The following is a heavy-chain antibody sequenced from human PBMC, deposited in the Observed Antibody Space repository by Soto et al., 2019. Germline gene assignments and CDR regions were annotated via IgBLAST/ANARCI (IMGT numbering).Heavy chain of an antibody. Sequence: PSETLSLSCTVSGGSISSGGYYWSWIRQHPGKGLEWIGYIYYSGSTYYNPSLKSRVTISVDTSKNQFSLKLSSVTAADTAVYYCAREWVGEVFNGMDVWGQGTTVTVSS. V-gene: IGHV4-31*03. CDR3: AREWVGEVFNGMDV. CDR2: IYYSGST. CDR1: GGSISSGGYY. D-gene: IGHD1-26*01. J-gene: IGHJ6*02.